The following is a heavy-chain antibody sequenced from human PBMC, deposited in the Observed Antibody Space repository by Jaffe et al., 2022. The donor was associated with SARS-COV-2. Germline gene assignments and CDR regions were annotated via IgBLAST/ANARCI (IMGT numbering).Heavy chain of an antibody. V-gene: IGHV3-30*18. CDR2: ISYDGSNK. Sequence: QVQLVESGGGVVQPGRSLRLSCAASGFTFSSYGMHWVRQAPGKGLEWVAVISYDGSNKYYADSVKGRFTISRDNSKNTLYLQMNSLRAEDTAVYYCAKDGMRVTIFGVVNPLPEQNYYYYGMDVWGQGTTVTVSS. D-gene: IGHD3-3*01. J-gene: IGHJ6*02. CDR1: GFTFSSYG. CDR3: AKDGMRVTIFGVVNPLPEQNYYYYGMDV.